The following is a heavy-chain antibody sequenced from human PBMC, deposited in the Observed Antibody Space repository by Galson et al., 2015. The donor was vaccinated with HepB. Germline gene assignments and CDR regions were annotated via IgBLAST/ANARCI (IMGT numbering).Heavy chain of an antibody. CDR3: ASLAEDLRVLEWLGDDNYYYGMDV. V-gene: IGHV5-10-1*01. J-gene: IGHJ6*02. Sequence: QSGAEVKKPGESLKISCEGSGYSFTSYWISWVRQMPGKGLEWMGRIDPSDSYTNYSPSFQGHVTISADKSISTAYLQWSSLKASDTAMYYCASLAEDLRVLEWLGDDNYYYGMDVWGQGTTVTVSS. CDR1: GYSFTSYW. D-gene: IGHD3-3*01. CDR2: IDPSDSYT.